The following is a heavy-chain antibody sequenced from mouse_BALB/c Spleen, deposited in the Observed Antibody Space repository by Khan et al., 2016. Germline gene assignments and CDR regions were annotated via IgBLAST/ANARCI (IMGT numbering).Heavy chain of an antibody. CDR1: GYSITSDYA. D-gene: IGHD2-1*01. J-gene: IGHJ2*01. V-gene: IGHV3-2*02. CDR2: ISYSSST. Sequence: EVQLQESGPGLVKPSQSLSLTCTVTGYSITSDYACNWIRQFPGNKLEWMGYISYSSSTSYNPSLNSRISTTRNTSKKQFFLQCNSVTTEDTAKYYCERQIWYDFDYWGQGTTLAVSS. CDR3: ERQIWYDFDY.